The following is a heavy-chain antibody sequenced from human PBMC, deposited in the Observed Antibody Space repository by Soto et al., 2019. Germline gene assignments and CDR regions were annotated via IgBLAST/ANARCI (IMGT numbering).Heavy chain of an antibody. Sequence: SETLSLTCDVYGGSFGGNYWSWIRQPPGEGLEWIGEINDSGHTKINPSLESRVTMSVDTSKHQFSLKLISVTAADTAVYYCARDGPYIYIYPVPGHCVDSWGKGTLVTVFS. V-gene: IGHV4-34*01. D-gene: IGHD2-2*01. CDR2: INDSGHT. CDR3: ARDGPYIYIYPVPGHCVDS. J-gene: IGHJ4*02. CDR1: GGSFGGNY.